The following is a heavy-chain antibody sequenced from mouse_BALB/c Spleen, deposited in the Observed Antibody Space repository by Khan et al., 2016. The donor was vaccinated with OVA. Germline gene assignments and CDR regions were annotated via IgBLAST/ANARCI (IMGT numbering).Heavy chain of an antibody. Sequence: VQLKQSGAELVRPGALVSLSCKASGFNIKDYYMHWVKQRPEQGLEWIGWIDPENGNTIYDPKFQGKASITSDTSSNTAYLQLSSLTSEDTAVYYCARDGYSPWFAYWGQGTLVTVSA. CDR3: ARDGYSPWFAY. CDR1: GFNIKDYY. D-gene: IGHD2-3*01. J-gene: IGHJ3*01. V-gene: IGHV14-1*02. CDR2: IDPENGNT.